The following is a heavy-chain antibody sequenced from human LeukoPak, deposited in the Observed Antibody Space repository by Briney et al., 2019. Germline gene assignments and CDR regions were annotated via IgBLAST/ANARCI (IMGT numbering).Heavy chain of an antibody. Sequence: GGSLRLSCAASGFTFSSYAMSWVSQAPGKGVEWVSSIFPSGGEIHYADSVRGRFTISRDNSKSTLSLQMNSLRAEDTAIYYCATYRQVLLPFESWGQGTLVTVSS. CDR2: IFPSGGEI. CDR3: ATYRQVLLPFES. CDR1: GFTFSSYA. J-gene: IGHJ4*02. V-gene: IGHV3-23*01. D-gene: IGHD2-8*02.